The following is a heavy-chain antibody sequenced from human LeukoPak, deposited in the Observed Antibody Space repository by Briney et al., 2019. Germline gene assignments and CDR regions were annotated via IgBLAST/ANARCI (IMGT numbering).Heavy chain of an antibody. CDR3: ARVATITGAFDI. V-gene: IGHV3-9*01. D-gene: IGHD5-12*01. J-gene: IGHJ3*02. CDR1: GFTFDDYA. Sequence: PGGSLRLSCAASGFTFDDYAMHWVRQAPGKGLEWVSGISWNSGSIGYADSVKGRFTISRDNAKNSLYLQMNSLRAEDTALYYCARVATITGAFDIWGQGTNVTVSS. CDR2: ISWNSGSI.